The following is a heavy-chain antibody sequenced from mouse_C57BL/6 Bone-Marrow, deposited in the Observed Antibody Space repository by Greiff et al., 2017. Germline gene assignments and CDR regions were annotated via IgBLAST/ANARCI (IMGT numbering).Heavy chain of an antibody. Sequence: QVQLQQPGAELVKPGASVKLSCKASGYTFTSYWMQWVKQRPGQGLEWIGEIDPSDSYPNYNQKFKGKATLTVDTSSSTAYMQLSSLTSEDSAVYYCARSPLRYYIDYGGQGTTLTVSS. D-gene: IGHD1-1*01. CDR3: ARSPLRYYIDY. V-gene: IGHV1-50*01. CDR1: GYTFTSYW. CDR2: IDPSDSYP. J-gene: IGHJ2*01.